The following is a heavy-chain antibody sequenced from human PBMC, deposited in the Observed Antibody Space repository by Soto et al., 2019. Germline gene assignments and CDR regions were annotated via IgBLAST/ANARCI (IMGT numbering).Heavy chain of an antibody. D-gene: IGHD6-13*01. CDR2: INHSGST. V-gene: IGHV4-34*01. J-gene: IGHJ6*02. CDR3: AKRQLVYYHGMDV. CDR1: GGSFSGYY. Sequence: SETLSLTCAVYGGSFSGYYWSWIRQPPGKGLEWIGEINHSGSTNYYPSLKSRVTISVDTSKNQFSLKLSSVTAADTAVYYCAKRQLVYYHGMDVWGQGTTVTV.